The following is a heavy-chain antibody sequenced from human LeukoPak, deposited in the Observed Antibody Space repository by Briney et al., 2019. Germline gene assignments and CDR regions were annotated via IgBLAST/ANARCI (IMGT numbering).Heavy chain of an antibody. CDR1: GGSFSGYY. Sequence: SETLSLTCAVYGGSFSGYYWSWIRQPPGKGLEWIGEINHSGSTNYNPSLKSRVTISVDTSKNQFSLKLSSVTAADTAGDYCAREDGGHWGQGTLVTVSS. J-gene: IGHJ4*02. V-gene: IGHV4-34*01. CDR3: AREDGGH. CDR2: INHSGST. D-gene: IGHD4-23*01.